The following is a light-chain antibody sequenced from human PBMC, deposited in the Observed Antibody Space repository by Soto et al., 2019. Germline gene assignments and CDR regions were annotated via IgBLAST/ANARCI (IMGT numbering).Light chain of an antibody. Sequence: QPVLTQPASVSGSPGQSITISCTGTSSDVGSYNLVSWYQQHPGKAPKLMIYEVSKRPSGVSNRFSGSKSGNTASLTISGLQAEDEADYYCCSYAGSFAVFGGGTQLTVL. CDR3: CSYAGSFAV. CDR2: EVS. CDR1: SSDVGSYNL. J-gene: IGLJ7*01. V-gene: IGLV2-23*02.